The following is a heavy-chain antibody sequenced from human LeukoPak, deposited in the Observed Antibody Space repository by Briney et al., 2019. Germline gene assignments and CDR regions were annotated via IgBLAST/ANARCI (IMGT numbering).Heavy chain of an antibody. J-gene: IGHJ4*02. CDR3: ARAPPQGGLWGSGYYYGQNFDY. CDR1: GDSVSSNSAA. CDR2: TYYRSKWYN. D-gene: IGHD3-22*01. V-gene: IGHV6-1*01. Sequence: SQTLSLTCAISGDSVSSNSAAWNWIRQSPSRGLEWLGRTYYRSKWYNDYAVSVKSRITINPDTSKNQFSLQLNSVTPEDTAVYYCARAPPQGGLWGSGYYYGQNFDYWGQGTLVTVSS.